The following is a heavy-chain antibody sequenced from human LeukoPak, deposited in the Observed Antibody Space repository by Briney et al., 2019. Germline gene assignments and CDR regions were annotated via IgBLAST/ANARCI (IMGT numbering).Heavy chain of an antibody. CDR1: GFSFSDYY. D-gene: IGHD7-27*01. V-gene: IGHV3-11*01. Sequence: GGSLRLSCAASGFSFSDYYMTWIRQAPGKGLEWVSYISISGSPIYYADSVRGRFTISRDNAKNSLYLQMNSLKTEDTAVYYCTRIGFSKWGSSAMDVWGQGTTVTVSS. CDR3: TRIGFSKWGSSAMDV. CDR2: ISISGSPI. J-gene: IGHJ6*02.